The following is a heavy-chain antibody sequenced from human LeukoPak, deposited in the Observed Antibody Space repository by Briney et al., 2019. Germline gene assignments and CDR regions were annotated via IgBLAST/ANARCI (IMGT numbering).Heavy chain of an antibody. Sequence: PGGSLRLPCAASGFTFSEYAMNWVRQAPGKGLEWVSHITGGGERTYFADSVKGRFTMSRDNSKNTLYLQMNSLRAEDTAVYYCARDRTLGEFDFWGQGTLVTVSS. V-gene: IGHV3-23*01. CDR2: ITGGGERT. CDR1: GFTFSEYA. J-gene: IGHJ4*02. D-gene: IGHD3-16*01. CDR3: ARDRTLGEFDF.